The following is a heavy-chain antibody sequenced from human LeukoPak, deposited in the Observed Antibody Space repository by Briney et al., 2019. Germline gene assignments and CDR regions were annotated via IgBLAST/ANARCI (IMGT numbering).Heavy chain of an antibody. D-gene: IGHD6-13*01. J-gene: IGHJ5*02. Sequence: PGGSLRLSCAASGFSFNNFAMHWVRQAPGKGLEWVALTSYDGSNHFYTDSVKGRFTISRDNSKNMLYLQMDSLGPEDTAIYYCARDPSTAPRSTNWAANLFDPWGQGTLVTVSS. CDR1: GFSFNNFA. CDR2: TSYDGSNH. V-gene: IGHV3-30-3*01. CDR3: ARDPSTAPRSTNWAANLFDP.